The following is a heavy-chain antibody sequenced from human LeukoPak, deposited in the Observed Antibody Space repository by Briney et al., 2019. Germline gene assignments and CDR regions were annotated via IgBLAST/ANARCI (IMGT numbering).Heavy chain of an antibody. CDR3: AREGLRSIAARRGTRDYMDV. V-gene: IGHV1-2*02. D-gene: IGHD6-6*01. CDR1: GYTFTGYY. CDR2: INPNSGGT. J-gene: IGHJ6*03. Sequence: ASVKVSCKASGYTFTGYYMHWVRQAPGQGLEWMGWINPNSGGTNYAQKFQGRVTMTRDTSISTAYMELSRLRSDDTAVYYCAREGLRSIAARRGTRDYMDVWGKGTTVIVSS.